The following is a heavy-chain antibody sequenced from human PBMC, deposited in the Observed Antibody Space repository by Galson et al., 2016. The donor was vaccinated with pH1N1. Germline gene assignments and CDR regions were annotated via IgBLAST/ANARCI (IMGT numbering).Heavy chain of an antibody. D-gene: IGHD1-1*01. CDR3: AKMARTSGPDSEYYFDF. J-gene: IGHJ4*02. Sequence: SETLSLTCAVSGDSITSGYYWGWIRQAPGRGLEWIGSFYDSGSTTYYKSSLKRRVAISVDTSKNQFSLRLSSMTAADTAVYYCAKMARTSGPDSEYYFDFWGQGMLVTVSS. CDR1: GDSITSGYY. CDR2: FYDSGSTT. V-gene: IGHV4-38-2*01.